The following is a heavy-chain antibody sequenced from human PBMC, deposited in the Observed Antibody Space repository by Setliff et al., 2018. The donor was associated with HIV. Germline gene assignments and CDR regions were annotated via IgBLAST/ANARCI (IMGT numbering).Heavy chain of an antibody. CDR1: GDSISSSTYC. V-gene: IGHV4-39*07. CDR3: ARGTAERSAVRGLAIAFDI. CDR2: ICGTWKT. J-gene: IGHJ3*02. Sequence: SETLSLTCTVSGDSISSSTYCWGWIRQPPGKGLEWIGSICGTWKTYYNPSLKSRVTISVDTSKNQLSLKMTSVTAADTAVYYCARGTAERSAVRGLAIAFDIWGQGTMVTVSS. D-gene: IGHD3-10*01.